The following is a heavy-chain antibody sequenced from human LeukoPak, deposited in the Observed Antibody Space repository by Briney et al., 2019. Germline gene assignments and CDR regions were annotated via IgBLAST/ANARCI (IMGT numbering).Heavy chain of an antibody. CDR3: ARGALYSSSWFDY. CDR2: VYYTGST. D-gene: IGHD6-13*01. J-gene: IGHJ4*02. V-gene: IGHV4-59*08. Sequence: SETLSLTCSLSGGSISNKYWSWIRQAPGKGLEWIGYVYYTGSTSYNPSLKSRLTISLDTSKKQFFLTLTSVTAADTAVYYCARGALYSSSWFDYWGQGTLVTVSS. CDR1: GGSISNKY.